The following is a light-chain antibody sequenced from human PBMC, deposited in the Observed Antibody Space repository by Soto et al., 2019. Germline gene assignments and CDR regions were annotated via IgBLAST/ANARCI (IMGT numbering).Light chain of an antibody. CDR1: QSISPW. CDR2: RAS. Sequence: DIQMTQSPSTLSAYVGERVTITCRASQSISPWLAWYQKKPGKAPNLLIYRASNLQTGVPSRFSGSGSGTEFTLTINSLQPHDFATYYCQQYRSRPYTFGQGTKLEIE. V-gene: IGKV1-5*03. CDR3: QQYRSRPYT. J-gene: IGKJ2*01.